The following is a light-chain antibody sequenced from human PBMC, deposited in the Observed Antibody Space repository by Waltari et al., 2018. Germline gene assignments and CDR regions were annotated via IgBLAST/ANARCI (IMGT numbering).Light chain of an antibody. Sequence: EIVLTQSPGTLSLSPGDRATLSCRASQSVSSNFLAWYQQKPGQAPRLLIYGASSRATGIPDKFSGSGSETEFTLTINRLEPEDFAVYYCQQYGRSPLTFGGGTKVEIK. CDR3: QQYGRSPLT. V-gene: IGKV3-20*01. CDR1: QSVSSNF. CDR2: GAS. J-gene: IGKJ4*01.